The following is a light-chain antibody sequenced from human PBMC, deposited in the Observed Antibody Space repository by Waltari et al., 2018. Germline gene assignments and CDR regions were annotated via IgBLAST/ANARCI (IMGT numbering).Light chain of an antibody. V-gene: IGLV1-40*01. Sequence: QSVLTQPPSVSGAPGQKVTISCTGSGSTTGAGYGVHWYHQLPRAAPKLLIYGSTSRPLGVPDRFFGSTSGTSASLAITGLQAEDEGDYYCQSYDTSLSVVFGGGTKLTVL. CDR1: GSTTGAGYG. J-gene: IGLJ3*02. CDR3: QSYDTSLSVV. CDR2: GST.